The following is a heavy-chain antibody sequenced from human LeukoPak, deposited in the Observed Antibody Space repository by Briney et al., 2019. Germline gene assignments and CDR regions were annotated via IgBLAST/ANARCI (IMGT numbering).Heavy chain of an antibody. V-gene: IGHV4-59*08. CDR2: THHSGTT. D-gene: IGHD6-25*01. CDR1: GVSIGGYY. J-gene: IGHJ3*02. CDR3: ARHSADRAFDI. Sequence: SETLSLTCTVSGVSIGGYYWSWLRQPPGKGLEWLGYTHHSGTTNYNPSVGSRLTTSVDTSRKQVSLKLSSVAAADTAVYYCARHSADRAFDIWGQGTMVTVSS.